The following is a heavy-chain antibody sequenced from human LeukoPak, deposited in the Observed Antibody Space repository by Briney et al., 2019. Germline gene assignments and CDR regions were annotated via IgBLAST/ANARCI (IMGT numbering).Heavy chain of an antibody. D-gene: IGHD6-13*01. J-gene: IGHJ4*02. CDR2: IYQDGREK. V-gene: IGHV3-7*01. CDR1: GFTFSSHL. Sequence: GGSLRLSCAASGFTFSSHLMTWVRQAPGKGLVWVANIYQDGREKYYAVSVKGRFTISRDNAKNSLFLQMDSLRAEDTAVYYCAGERPSSSWYDYWGQGTLVTVSS. CDR3: AGERPSSSWYDY.